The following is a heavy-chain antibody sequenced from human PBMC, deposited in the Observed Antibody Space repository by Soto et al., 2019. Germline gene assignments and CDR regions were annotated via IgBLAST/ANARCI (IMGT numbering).Heavy chain of an antibody. V-gene: IGHV4-34*01. CDR3: ARGGAGYNPYYFDY. J-gene: IGHJ4*02. Sequence: SETLSLTCAVYGGCFSGYYWSWIRQPPGKGLEWIWEINHSGSTNYNPSLKSRVTISVDTSKNQFSLKVSSVTAADPTVYYCARGGAGYNPYYFDYWGQGTLVTVSS. D-gene: IGHD5-12*01. CDR1: GGCFSGYY. CDR2: INHSGST.